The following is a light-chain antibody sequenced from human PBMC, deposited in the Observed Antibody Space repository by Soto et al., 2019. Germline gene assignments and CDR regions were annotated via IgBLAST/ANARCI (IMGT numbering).Light chain of an antibody. V-gene: IGKV1-12*01. CDR1: QDIGSS. Sequence: DIQMTQSPSSVSASVGDRVTISCRASQDIGSSLAWYQQKPGNAPKLLIYAAASLQSGVAPRFSATFSGTEFTLTINSLQHEDVAAYFCPQANSFPLTCGRGSKADIK. CDR2: AAA. J-gene: IGKJ3*01. CDR3: PQANSFPLT.